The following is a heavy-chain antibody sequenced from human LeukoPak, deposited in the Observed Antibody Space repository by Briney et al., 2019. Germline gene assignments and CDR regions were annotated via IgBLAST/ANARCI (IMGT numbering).Heavy chain of an antibody. CDR2: IRSKAYGGTT. V-gene: IGHV3-49*03. Sequence: GGSLRLSCTASGFTFGDYAMSWFGQAPGKGLEWVGFIRSKAYGGTTEYAASVKGRFTISRDDSKSIAYLQMNSLKTEDTAVYYCTTGDYDYVWGSYRYVDYWGQGTLVTVSS. CDR1: GFTFGDYA. D-gene: IGHD3-16*02. CDR3: TTGDYDYVWGSYRYVDY. J-gene: IGHJ4*02.